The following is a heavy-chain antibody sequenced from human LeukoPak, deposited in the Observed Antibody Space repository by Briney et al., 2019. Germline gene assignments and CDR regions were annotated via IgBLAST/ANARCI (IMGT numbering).Heavy chain of an antibody. CDR2: IYYSGST. V-gene: IGHV4-59*01. Sequence: SETLSLTCAVYGGSFSGDFWSWIRQSPGKGLEWIGYIYYSGSTNYNPSLKSRVTISVDTSKNQFSLKLSSVTAADTAVYYCARGSYYYDSSGYLFDHCGQGTLVTVSP. D-gene: IGHD3-22*01. CDR1: GGSFSGDF. J-gene: IGHJ4*02. CDR3: ARGSYYYDSSGYLFDH.